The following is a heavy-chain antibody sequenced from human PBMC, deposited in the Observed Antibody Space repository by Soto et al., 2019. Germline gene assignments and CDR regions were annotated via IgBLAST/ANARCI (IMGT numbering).Heavy chain of an antibody. J-gene: IGHJ5*02. V-gene: IGHV3-74*01. D-gene: IGHD2-8*01. CDR1: GFTFSSYW. Sequence: GGSLRLSCAASGFTFSSYWMHWVRQAPGKGLVWVSRINSDGSSTSYADSVKGRFTISRDNAKNTLYLQMNSLRAEDTAVYYCAKGGRYCTNGVCYSENWFDPWGQGTLVTVSS. CDR2: INSDGSST. CDR3: AKGGRYCTNGVCYSENWFDP.